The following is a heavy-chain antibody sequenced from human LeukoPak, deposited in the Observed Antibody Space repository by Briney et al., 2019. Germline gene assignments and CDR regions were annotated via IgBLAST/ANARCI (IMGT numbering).Heavy chain of an antibody. D-gene: IGHD3-9*01. J-gene: IGHJ4*02. CDR2: IIPILDVT. CDR1: GGTFTNYA. Sequence: ASVKVSCTASGGTFTNYAINWVRQAPGQELEWMGRIIPILDVTNYAQKFQGRVTITADQSTSTAYMELSSLRSEDTAVYYCARGGGVDILTGFQYWGQGTLVTVSS. CDR3: ARGGGVDILTGFQY. V-gene: IGHV1-69*04.